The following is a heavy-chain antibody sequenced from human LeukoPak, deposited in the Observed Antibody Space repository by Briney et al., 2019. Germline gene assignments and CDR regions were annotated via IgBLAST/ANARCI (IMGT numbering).Heavy chain of an antibody. CDR2: IDHRQKT. CDR3: ASVWQGYYFDY. Sequence: SETLSLTCAVSGGSLSGYYWTWIRQSPEKGLEWIGHIDHRQKTNYNPSLESRVTISVDTSKNQFSLKLSSVTAADTAVYYCASVWQGYYFDYWGQGTLVTVSS. CDR1: GGSLSGYY. V-gene: IGHV4-34*01. J-gene: IGHJ4*02. D-gene: IGHD2-21*01.